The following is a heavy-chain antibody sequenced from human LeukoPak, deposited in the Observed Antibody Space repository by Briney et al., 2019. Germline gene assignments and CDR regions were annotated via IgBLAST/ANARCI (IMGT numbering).Heavy chain of an antibody. V-gene: IGHV4-59*01. D-gene: IGHD4-11*01. CDR2: IYSSGST. Sequence: SETLSLTCTVSGGSISCYQWSWIRQPPGKGLEWIGYIYSSGSTNYNPSLKSRVTISIDTSKNQFSLKLSSVTAADTAVYYCAREGTTATHFDYWGQGTLVTVSS. CDR3: AREGTTATHFDY. J-gene: IGHJ4*02. CDR1: GGSISCYQ.